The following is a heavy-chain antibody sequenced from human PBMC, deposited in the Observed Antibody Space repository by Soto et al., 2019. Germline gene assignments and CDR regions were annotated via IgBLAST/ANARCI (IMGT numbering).Heavy chain of an antibody. V-gene: IGHV3-11*06. J-gene: IGHJ4*02. CDR1: GFTFSDHY. CDR3: VRSGDNYNLLDY. D-gene: IGHD1-1*01. CDR2: SSNSGSFT. Sequence: XGSLRLSCSASGFTFSDHYMSWIRQAPGKGLEWIGYSSNSGSFTRYADSVKGRFSISRDNAKKSLYLQINSLRGDDTAIYYCVRSGDNYNLLDYWGQGTPVTVSS.